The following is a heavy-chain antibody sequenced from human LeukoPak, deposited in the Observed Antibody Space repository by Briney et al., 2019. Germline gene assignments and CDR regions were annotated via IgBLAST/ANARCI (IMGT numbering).Heavy chain of an antibody. CDR3: TTYYDSGPSKD. CDR1: GFTFSTYW. D-gene: IGHD3-22*01. V-gene: IGHV3-7*05. CDR2: INKNGGDQ. Sequence: PGGSLRLSCAASGFTFSTYWMTWVRQAPGKGLEWVANINKNGGDQYYGDSVKGRFTISRDNTKNSLYLQMNSLRAEDTAMYYCTTYYDSGPSKDWGQGTLVTASS. J-gene: IGHJ4*02.